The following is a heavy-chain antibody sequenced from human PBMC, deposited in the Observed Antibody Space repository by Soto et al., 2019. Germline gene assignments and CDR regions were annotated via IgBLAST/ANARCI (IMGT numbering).Heavy chain of an antibody. D-gene: IGHD3-16*01. CDR2: IIPIFETP. V-gene: IGHV1-69*01. CDR1: GGTFNKYA. CDR3: ARSIGSGGVMGGFDY. J-gene: IGHJ4*02. Sequence: QVQLVQSGAEVRKPGSAVSVSCKASGGTFNKYAMNWVRQAPGQGLEWMAGIIPIFETPRYAQQFQGRVTITVDESTTTAYMELSSLRSDDTAIYYCARSIGSGGVMGGFDYWGQGTLVTVAS.